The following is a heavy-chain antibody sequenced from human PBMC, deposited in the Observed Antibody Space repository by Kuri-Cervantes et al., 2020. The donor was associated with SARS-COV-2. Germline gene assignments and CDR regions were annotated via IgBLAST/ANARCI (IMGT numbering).Heavy chain of an antibody. CDR2: INAGNGDT. Sequence: ASVKVSCKASGYTLTTYAMHWVRQAPGQGLEWMGWINAGNGDTKYSQKFQGRVTITRDTSASTAYMELSSLRSEDTAVYYCARDGTGYSSSWLPDYWGQGTLVTVSS. V-gene: IGHV1-3*01. D-gene: IGHD6-13*01. CDR3: ARDGTGYSSSWLPDY. J-gene: IGHJ4*02. CDR1: GYTLTTYA.